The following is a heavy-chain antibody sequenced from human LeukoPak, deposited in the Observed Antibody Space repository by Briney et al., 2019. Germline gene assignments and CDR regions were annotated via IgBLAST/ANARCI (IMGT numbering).Heavy chain of an antibody. CDR3: ARGRNHHHYGSGIYWFDP. CDR1: GGSISSGGYY. J-gene: IGHJ5*02. D-gene: IGHD3-10*01. Sequence: SQTVSLTCTVSGGSISSGGYYWSWIRQHPGKGLEWIGYIYYSGSTYYNPSLKSRVTISVDTSKNQFPLKLSSVTAADTAVYYCARGRNHHHYGSGIYWFDPWGQGTLVTVSS. V-gene: IGHV4-31*03. CDR2: IYYSGST.